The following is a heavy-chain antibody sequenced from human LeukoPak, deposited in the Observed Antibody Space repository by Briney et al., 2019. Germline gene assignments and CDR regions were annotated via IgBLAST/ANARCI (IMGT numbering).Heavy chain of an antibody. D-gene: IGHD2-2*01. Sequence: SQTLSLTCAISGDSVSSNSVTWNWIRQSPSRGLEWLGRTYYRSTWYNDYAVSVRGRITVNPDTSKNQFSLHLNSVTSEDTAVYYCARRLTQYDCFDPWGQGILVTVSS. V-gene: IGHV6-1*01. CDR1: GDSVSSNSVT. J-gene: IGHJ5*02. CDR3: ARRLTQYDCFDP. CDR2: TYYRSTWYN.